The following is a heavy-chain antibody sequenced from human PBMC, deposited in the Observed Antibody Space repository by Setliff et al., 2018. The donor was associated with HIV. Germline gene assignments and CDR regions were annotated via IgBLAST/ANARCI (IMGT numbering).Heavy chain of an antibody. D-gene: IGHD3-3*01. CDR3: ARALKDYDFWSGYYGRAYYYYAMDV. Sequence: ASVKVSCKASGYTFTGYYMHWVRQAPGQGLAWMGWINPNSGGTNYAQKFQGRVTMTRDTSISTAYMALSRLRSDDTAVYYCARALKDYDFWSGYYGRAYYYYAMDVWGQGTTVTVSS. V-gene: IGHV1-2*02. CDR2: INPNSGGT. CDR1: GYTFTGYY. J-gene: IGHJ6*02.